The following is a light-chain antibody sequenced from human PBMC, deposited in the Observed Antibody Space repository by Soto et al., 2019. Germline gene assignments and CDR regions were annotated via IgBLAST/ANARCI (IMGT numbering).Light chain of an antibody. CDR1: QSVSSN. V-gene: IGKV3-15*01. CDR3: QHYNSWPRT. CDR2: GAS. Sequence: EMVMTQSPATLSVSPGERATLSCRASQSVSSNLAWYQQKSGQAPRLLIFGASTRATGVPARFSGSGSGTEFTLTISSLQSEDFAVYHCQHYNSWPRTFGQGTKVESK. J-gene: IGKJ1*01.